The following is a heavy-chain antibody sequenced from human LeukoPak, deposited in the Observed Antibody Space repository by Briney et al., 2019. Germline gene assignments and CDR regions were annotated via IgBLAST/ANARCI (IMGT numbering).Heavy chain of an antibody. D-gene: IGHD2-2*02. V-gene: IGHV1-69*05. CDR1: GGTFSSYA. CDR3: AREGCGSTSCYIGGITNWFDP. J-gene: IGHJ5*02. Sequence: SVKVSCKASGGTFSSYAISWVRQAPGQGLEWMGGIIPIFGTANYAQKFQGRVTITTDESTSTAYMELSSLRSEDTAVYYCAREGCGSTSCYIGGITNWFDPWGQGTLVTVSS. CDR2: IIPIFGTA.